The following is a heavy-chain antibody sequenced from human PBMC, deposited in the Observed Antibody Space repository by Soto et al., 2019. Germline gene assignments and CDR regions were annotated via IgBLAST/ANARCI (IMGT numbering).Heavy chain of an antibody. J-gene: IGHJ6*02. V-gene: IGHV1-2*02. CDR3: AQIFGVVDGMDV. Sequence: ASVKVSFKASGYTFTGYYMHWLRQAPGQGLEWMGWINPNSGGTNYAQKFQGRVTMTRDTSISTAYMELSRLRSDDTAVYYCAQIFGVVDGMDVWGQGTTVTVSS. CDR1: GYTFTGYY. D-gene: IGHD3-3*01. CDR2: INPNSGGT.